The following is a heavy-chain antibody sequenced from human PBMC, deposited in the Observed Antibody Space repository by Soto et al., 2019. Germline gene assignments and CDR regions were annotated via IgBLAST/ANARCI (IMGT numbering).Heavy chain of an antibody. CDR2: IYYIGST. D-gene: IGHD2-15*01. CDR3: ARRAVVAVAGSLDNWLDP. V-gene: IGHV4-31*03. J-gene: IGHJ5*02. Sequence: PSETLSLTCTVSGGSISSGGYYWNWIRQHPGKGLEWIGYIYYIGSTYYNPSLKSRVTISVDTSKNQFSLKVNSVTAADTAVYYCARRAVVAVAGSLDNWLDPWGQGILVTVSS. CDR1: GGSISSGGYY.